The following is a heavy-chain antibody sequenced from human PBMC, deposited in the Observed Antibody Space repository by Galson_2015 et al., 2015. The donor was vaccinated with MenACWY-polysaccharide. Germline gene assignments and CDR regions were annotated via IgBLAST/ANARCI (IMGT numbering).Heavy chain of an antibody. D-gene: IGHD3-3*01. Sequence: TLSLSCTVSGGSISSGGYYWRWIRQHRGEGLEWIGYIYYSRSTYYNPFLKSRVTISVDSSKNQFYLKLSSVTDAATAVYYCESGGFTIFGVVTPTPYGMDVWGQGTTVTVSS. CDR1: GGSISSGGYY. CDR2: IYYSRST. J-gene: IGHJ6*02. CDR3: ESGGFTIFGVVTPTPYGMDV. V-gene: IGHV4-31*03.